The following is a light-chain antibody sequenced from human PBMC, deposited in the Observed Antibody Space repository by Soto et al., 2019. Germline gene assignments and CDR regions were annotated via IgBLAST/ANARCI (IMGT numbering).Light chain of an antibody. J-gene: IGLJ2*01. Sequence: QSVLTQPASVSGSPGQSITISCTGTNSDIGGYNYVSWYQQHPGKAPKLMIYEVTNRPSGVSNRFSGSKSGNTASLTISGLQAEDEAGYYCSSYTSSNTVVFGGGTKLTVL. V-gene: IGLV2-14*01. CDR3: SSYTSSNTVV. CDR2: EVT. CDR1: NSDIGGYNY.